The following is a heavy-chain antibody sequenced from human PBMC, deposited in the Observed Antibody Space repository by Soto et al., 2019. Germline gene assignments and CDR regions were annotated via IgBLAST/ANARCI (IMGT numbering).Heavy chain of an antibody. CDR1: GGSVSRCNW. V-gene: IGHV4-4*02. CDR2: IYHSGST. Sequence: SETLSITCAGSGGSVSRCNWWSWDRQPPGKGLEGIGEIYHSGSTNYNPSLKSRVTISVDKSKNQFSLKLSSVTAADTAVYYCASLFVAAAGSTVAFEYWGQGTLVTVSS. J-gene: IGHJ4*02. CDR3: ASLFVAAAGSTVAFEY. D-gene: IGHD6-13*01.